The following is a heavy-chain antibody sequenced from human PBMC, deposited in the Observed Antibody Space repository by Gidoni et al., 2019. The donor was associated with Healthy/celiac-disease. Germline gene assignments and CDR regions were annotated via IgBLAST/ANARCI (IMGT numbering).Heavy chain of an antibody. CDR2: ISGSGGST. Sequence: EVQLLESGGGLVQPGGSLRLSCAASGFTFSSYAMSWVRQAPGKGLEWVSAISGSGGSTYYADSVKGRFTISRDNSKNTLYRQMNSLRAEDTAVYYCAKDTYYYGSGSYYRYWGQGTLVTVSS. J-gene: IGHJ4*02. V-gene: IGHV3-23*01. D-gene: IGHD3-10*01. CDR3: AKDTYYYGSGSYYRY. CDR1: GFTFSSYA.